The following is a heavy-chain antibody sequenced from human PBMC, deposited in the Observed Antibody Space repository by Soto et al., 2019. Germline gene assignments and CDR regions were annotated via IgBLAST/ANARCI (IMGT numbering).Heavy chain of an antibody. CDR3: ARGNSGSYDLGHHFDY. D-gene: IGHD1-26*01. CDR2: IYYSGST. V-gene: IGHV4-59*01. J-gene: IGHJ4*02. CDR1: GGSISSYY. Sequence: QVQLQESGPGLVKPSETLSLTCTVSGGSISSYYWSWIRQPPGKGLEWIGYIYYSGSTNYNPSLNSRVTIPVDTAKNQFSLKLSSVTAADTAVDYCARGNSGSYDLGHHFDYWGQGTLVTVSS.